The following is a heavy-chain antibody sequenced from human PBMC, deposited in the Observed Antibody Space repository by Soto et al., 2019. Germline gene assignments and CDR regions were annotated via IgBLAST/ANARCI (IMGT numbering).Heavy chain of an antibody. V-gene: IGHV4-59*01. D-gene: IGHD3-9*01. CDR2: IYYTGST. CDR1: GGSITSYY. J-gene: IGHJ4*02. Sequence: PSETLSLTCTVSGGSITSYYWSWIRQPPGKGLEWIGYIYYTGSTNYNPSLKSRVTISIEASKNQFSLKLSSVTAADTAVYYCARGQTGWYFDYWGQGTLVTV. CDR3: ARGQTGWYFDY.